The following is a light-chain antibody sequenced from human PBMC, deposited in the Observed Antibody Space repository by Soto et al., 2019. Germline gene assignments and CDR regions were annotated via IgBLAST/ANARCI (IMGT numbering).Light chain of an antibody. V-gene: IGLV2-11*01. CDR3: CSYAGTAGTYSSYV. Sequence: QSALTQPRSVSGSPGQSVTISCTGTSSDVGGYYYISWYQQHPGKAPKLIIYDVTKRPSRVPDRFSASKSGITASLTISGLQAEDEADYYCCSYAGTAGTYSSYVFGTGTKLTVL. CDR2: DVT. CDR1: SSDVGGYYY. J-gene: IGLJ1*01.